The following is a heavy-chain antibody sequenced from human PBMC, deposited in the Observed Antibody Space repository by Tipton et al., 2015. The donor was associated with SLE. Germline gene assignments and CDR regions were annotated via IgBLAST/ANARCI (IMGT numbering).Heavy chain of an antibody. D-gene: IGHD1-14*01. J-gene: IGHJ4*02. V-gene: IGHV3-49*04. CDR1: GFTFGDYA. Sequence: SLRLSCTASGFTFGDYAMSWVRQAPGKGLEWVGFIRRRIYGATTEFAASVKGRFTMSRDDSKSIAYLQMNSLRVEDTAKYYCAKDSGTATGELDSWGQGTLVTVSS. CDR3: AKDSGTATGELDS. CDR2: IRRRIYGATT.